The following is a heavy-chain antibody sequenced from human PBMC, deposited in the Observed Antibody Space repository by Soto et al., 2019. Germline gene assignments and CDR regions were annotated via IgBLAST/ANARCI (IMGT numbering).Heavy chain of an antibody. D-gene: IGHD2-15*01. CDR1: GFIFSSYG. Sequence: QVQLVESGGGVVQPGRSLRLSCAASGFIFSSYGMHWVRQAPGKGLEWVAVISYEGSHTYYADSVKGRFTITRDNSKNTLYLQMNSLRPEATAVYYCAKEVHCGGGSCSWSEGFDYWGQGTLLTGSS. J-gene: IGHJ4*02. V-gene: IGHV3-30*18. CDR2: ISYEGSHT. CDR3: AKEVHCGGGSCSWSEGFDY.